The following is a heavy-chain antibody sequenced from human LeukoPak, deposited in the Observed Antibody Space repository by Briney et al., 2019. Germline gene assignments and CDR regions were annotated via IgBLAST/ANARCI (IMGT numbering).Heavy chain of an antibody. CDR3: ARALYDSSGYYFDY. CDR1: GFIFGAYS. V-gene: IGHV3-21*01. J-gene: IGHJ4*02. CDR2: ISGSSIYI. Sequence: GGSLRLSCATSGFIFGAYSMNWVRQAPGKGLEGVSSISGSSIYINYADSVKGRFTISSDNAKNSLYLQMNSLRAEDTAVYYCARALYDSSGYYFDYWGQGTLVTVSS. D-gene: IGHD3-22*01.